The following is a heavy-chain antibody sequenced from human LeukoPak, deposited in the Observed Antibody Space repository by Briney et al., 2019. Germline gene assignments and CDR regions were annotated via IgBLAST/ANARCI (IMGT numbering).Heavy chain of an antibody. J-gene: IGHJ4*02. CDR2: IYYSGST. V-gene: IGHV4-39*01. Sequence: SQTLSLTCTVSGGSISSGSYYWGWIRQPPGKGLEWIGSIYYSGSTYYNPSLKSRVTISVDTSKNQFSLKLSPVTAADTAVYYCAIRSLWEPYYFDYWGQGTLVTVSS. D-gene: IGHD1-26*01. CDR3: AIRSLWEPYYFDY. CDR1: GGSISSGSYY.